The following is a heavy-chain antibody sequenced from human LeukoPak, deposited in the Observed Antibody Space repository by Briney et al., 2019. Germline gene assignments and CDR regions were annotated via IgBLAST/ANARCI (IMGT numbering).Heavy chain of an antibody. CDR1: GGSFSGYY. D-gene: IGHD3-3*01. J-gene: IGHJ4*02. CDR2: ISHSGST. Sequence: SETLSLTCAVYGGSFSGYYWSWIRQPPGKGLEWIGEISHSGSTNYNPSLKSRVTISVDTSKNQFSLKLSSVTAADTAVYYCARGGNRGVLRFLEWSRPLFDYWGQGTLVTVSS. CDR3: ARGGNRGVLRFLEWSRPLFDY. V-gene: IGHV4-34*01.